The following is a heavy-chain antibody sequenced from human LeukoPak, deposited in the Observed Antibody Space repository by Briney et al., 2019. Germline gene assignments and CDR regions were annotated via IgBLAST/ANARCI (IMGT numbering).Heavy chain of an antibody. D-gene: IGHD3-22*01. V-gene: IGHV3-9*01. J-gene: IGHJ4*02. CDR1: GFTFDDYA. CDR3: TKDYYDSSGYYFDY. Sequence: GGSLRLSCAASGFTFDDYAMHWVRQAPGKGLEWVSGISWNSGSIGYADSVKGRFTISRDNAKNSLYLQMNSLRAEDTALYYRTKDYYDSSGYYFDYWGQGTLVTVSS. CDR2: ISWNSGSI.